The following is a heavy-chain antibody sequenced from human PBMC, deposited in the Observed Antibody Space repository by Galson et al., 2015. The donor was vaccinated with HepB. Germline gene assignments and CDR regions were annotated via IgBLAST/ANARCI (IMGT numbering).Heavy chain of an antibody. J-gene: IGHJ3*02. CDR1: GDSVSTNSAA. D-gene: IGHD5-18*01. Sequence: CAISGDSVSTNSAAWNWIRQSPSRGLEWLGRTYSRSKWYNDYAVSLQSRITINPDASKNQFSLQLNSVTPEDTAVYYCARAAGRGYSYGYDAFDIWGQGTMVTVSS. V-gene: IGHV6-1*01. CDR3: ARAAGRGYSYGYDAFDI. CDR2: TYSRSKWYN.